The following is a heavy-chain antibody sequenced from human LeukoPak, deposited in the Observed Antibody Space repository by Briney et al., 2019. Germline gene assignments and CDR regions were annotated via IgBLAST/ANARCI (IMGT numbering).Heavy chain of an antibody. D-gene: IGHD4-17*01. CDR1: VGSISSYY. J-gene: IGHJ5*02. CDR3: ARDNQGNGDYLRYNWFDP. Sequence: SETLSLTCTVSVGSISSYYWSWIRQPPGKGLEWIGYIYYSGSTNYNPSLKSRVTISVDASKNQFSLKLSSLTAADTAVYYCARDNQGNGDYLRYNWFDPWGQGTLVTVSS. CDR2: IYYSGST. V-gene: IGHV4-59*01.